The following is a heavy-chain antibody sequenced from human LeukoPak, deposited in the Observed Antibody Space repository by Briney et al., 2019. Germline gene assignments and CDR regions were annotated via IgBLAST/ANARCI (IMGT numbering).Heavy chain of an antibody. CDR2: IYYSGNT. J-gene: IGHJ4*02. D-gene: IGHD2-21*02. CDR3: AREILAYCGGDCYSAPFDY. V-gene: IGHV4-30-4*01. Sequence: PSQTLSLTCTVSGGSISSGDYYWSWIRQPPGKGLEWIGYIYYSGNTYYNPSLESRVTISVDTSKSQFSLKLTSVTAADTAVYYCAREILAYCGGDCYSAPFDYWGQGTLVTVSS. CDR1: GGSISSGDYY.